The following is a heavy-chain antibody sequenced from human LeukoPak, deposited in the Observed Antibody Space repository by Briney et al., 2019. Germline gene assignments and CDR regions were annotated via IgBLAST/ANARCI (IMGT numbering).Heavy chain of an antibody. J-gene: IGHJ4*02. V-gene: IGHV4-39*01. CDR3: ARGDGRQQLVLVY. Sequence: PSETLSLTCIVSSGSISSSTYYWGWVRQPPGKGLEWIGSIYHSGRTYYNPSLKSRVTISVDTSKNQFSLRVTSVTAADTAVYYCARGDGRQQLVLVYWGQGTLVTVSS. CDR1: SGSISSSTYY. D-gene: IGHD6-13*01. CDR2: IYHSGRT.